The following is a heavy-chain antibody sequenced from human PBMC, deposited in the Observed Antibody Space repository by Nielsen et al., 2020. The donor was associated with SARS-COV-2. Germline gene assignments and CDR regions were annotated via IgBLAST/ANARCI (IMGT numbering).Heavy chain of an antibody. Sequence: SVKVSCKASGGTFSSYAISWVRQAPGQGLEWMGGIIPIFGTANYAQKFQGRVTITADESTSTAYMELSSLRFEDTAVYYCARGEGWLAPDAFDIWGQGTMVTVSS. V-gene: IGHV1-69*13. CDR2: IIPIFGTA. D-gene: IGHD6-19*01. J-gene: IGHJ3*02. CDR3: ARGEGWLAPDAFDI. CDR1: GGTFSSYA.